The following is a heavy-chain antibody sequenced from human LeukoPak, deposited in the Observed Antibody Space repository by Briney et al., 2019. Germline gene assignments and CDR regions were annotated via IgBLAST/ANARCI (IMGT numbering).Heavy chain of an antibody. CDR3: SKIVAAGGRFDS. CDR1: GFTFSRYG. D-gene: IGHD6-25*01. J-gene: IGHJ4*02. V-gene: IGHV3-30*02. CDR2: IRFDSIKE. Sequence: GGSLRLSRAPSGFTFSRYGMHWVRHSPGPGVEWVAFIRFDSIKEDYVDSVKGRFTISRDNSKSTLYLQMNSMRPADTAVYYCSKIVAAGGRFDSWGQGTLVTVSS.